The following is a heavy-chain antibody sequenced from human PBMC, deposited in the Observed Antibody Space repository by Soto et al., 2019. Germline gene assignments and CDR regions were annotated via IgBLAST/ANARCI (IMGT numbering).Heavy chain of an antibody. CDR2: ISGSGGST. Sequence: GVSLRLSCAASGVSFSSYAMSWFRQAPGKGLEWVSAISGSGGSTYYADSVKGRFTISRDNSKNTLYLQMNSLRAEDTAVYYCAKNEVPPVVPVDYFDYWGQGTLGTVSS. CDR1: GVSFSSYA. V-gene: IGHV3-23*01. CDR3: AKNEVPPVVPVDYFDY. D-gene: IGHD2-2*01. J-gene: IGHJ4*02.